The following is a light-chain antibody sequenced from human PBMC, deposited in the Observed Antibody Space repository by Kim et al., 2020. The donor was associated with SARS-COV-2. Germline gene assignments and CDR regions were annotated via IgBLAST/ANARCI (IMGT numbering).Light chain of an antibody. V-gene: IGKV1-9*01. J-gene: IGKJ4*02. Sequence: ASGGESITITWRASQGISSYLGWYQQKRGKAPNLLIDVASTVQSGVPSRFSGSGSGTDFTRTISSLQPEDFATYYCQQLNSYPLTFGGGTKVDIK. CDR3: QQLNSYPLT. CDR2: VAS. CDR1: QGISSY.